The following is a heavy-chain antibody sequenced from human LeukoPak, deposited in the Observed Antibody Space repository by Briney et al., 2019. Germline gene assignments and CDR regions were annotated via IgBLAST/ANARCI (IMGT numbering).Heavy chain of an antibody. Sequence: GRSLRLSCAASGFTFSTYDMNWVRRAPGKGLEWVSYISSSGSTIYYADSVKGRFTISRDNAKNSLYLQMNSLRAEDTAVYYCAELGITMIGGVWGKGTTVTISS. CDR1: GFTFSTYD. J-gene: IGHJ6*04. CDR3: AELGITMIGGV. V-gene: IGHV3-48*03. D-gene: IGHD3-10*02. CDR2: ISSSGSTI.